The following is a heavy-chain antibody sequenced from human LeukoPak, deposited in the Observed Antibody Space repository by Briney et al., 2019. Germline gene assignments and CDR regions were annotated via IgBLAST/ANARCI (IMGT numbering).Heavy chain of an antibody. CDR1: GLTFSDYY. D-gene: IGHD2-2*01. CDR3: ARVGAIVVVPAAPFDG. V-gene: IGHV3-11*01. Sequence: GGSLRLSCAASGLTFSDYYMSWIRQAPGKGLEWVSYISSSGSTIYYADSVKGRFTISRDNAKNSLYLQMNSLRAEDTAVYYCARVGAIVVVPAAPFDGWGQGTLVTVSS. CDR2: ISSSGSTI. J-gene: IGHJ4*02.